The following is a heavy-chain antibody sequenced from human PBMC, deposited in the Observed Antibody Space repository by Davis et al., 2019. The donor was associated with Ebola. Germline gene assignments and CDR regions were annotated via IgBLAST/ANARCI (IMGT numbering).Heavy chain of an antibody. CDR1: GFTFSSYA. D-gene: IGHD2-2*01. J-gene: IGHJ4*02. CDR2: ISYDGSNK. Sequence: PGGSLRLSCAASGFTFSSYAMHWVRQAPGKGLEWVAVISYDGSNKYYADSVKGRFTIPRDNAKNSLYLQMNSLRAEDTAVYYCASGIVVPAANWGQGTLVTVSS. CDR3: ASGIVVPAAN. V-gene: IGHV3-30-3*01.